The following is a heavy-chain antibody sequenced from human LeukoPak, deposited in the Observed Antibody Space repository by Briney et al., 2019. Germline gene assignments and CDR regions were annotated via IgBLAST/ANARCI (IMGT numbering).Heavy chain of an antibody. CDR3: ARDQRPIAAAGTKSAFDI. CDR2: ITNSGTTI. CDR1: GFTFTDYY. D-gene: IGHD6-13*01. V-gene: IGHV3-11*04. J-gene: IGHJ3*02. Sequence: GGSLRLSCAASGFTFTDYYMTWIRQAPGKGLEWVSYITNSGTTIYYADSVKGRFTISRDNAKKSLYLQMNSLRAEDTAVYYCARDQRPIAAAGTKSAFDIWGQGTTVTVSS.